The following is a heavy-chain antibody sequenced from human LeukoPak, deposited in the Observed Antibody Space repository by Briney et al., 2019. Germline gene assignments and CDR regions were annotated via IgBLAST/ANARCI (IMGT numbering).Heavy chain of an antibody. CDR2: VYYSGST. Sequence: MPSETLSLTCTVSGDSINTNSYFWGWIRQPPGKGLEWIGSVYYSGSTYSSPSLKSRVTMSVDTSKNQFSLNLNSVTAADTAVYYCARQGAAAGRVDYWGQGTLVTVSS. J-gene: IGHJ4*02. CDR3: ARQGAAAGRVDY. CDR1: GDSINTNSYF. D-gene: IGHD6-13*01. V-gene: IGHV4-39*01.